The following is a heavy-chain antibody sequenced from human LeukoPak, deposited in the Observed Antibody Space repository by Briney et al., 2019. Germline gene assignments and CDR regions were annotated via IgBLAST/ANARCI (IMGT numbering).Heavy chain of an antibody. CDR3: VRDRGIRFEDTFDY. CDR2: VSAYNGKT. D-gene: IGHD3-10*01. V-gene: IGHV1-18*01. Sequence: ASVKVSCKASGYTFTSYGISWVRQAPGQGLEWLGWVSAYNGKTNYARKLQGRVTMTSDTSTSTVYMDLSLRSDDTAVYYCVRDRGIRFEDTFDYWGQGTLVTVSS. CDR1: GYTFTSYG. J-gene: IGHJ4*02.